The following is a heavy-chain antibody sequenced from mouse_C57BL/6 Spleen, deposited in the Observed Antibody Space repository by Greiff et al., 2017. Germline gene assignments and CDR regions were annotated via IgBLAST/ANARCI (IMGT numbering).Heavy chain of an antibody. D-gene: IGHD1-1*01. CDR2: IDPETGGT. V-gene: IGHV1-15*01. CDR1: GYTFTDYE. Sequence: QVQLQQSGAELVRPGASVTLSCKASGYTFTDYEMHWVKQTPVHGLEWIGAIDPETGGTAYNQKFKGKAILTADKSSSTAYMELRSLTSEDSAVYYCTRSDYYGSSQYYFDYWGQGTTLTVSS. CDR3: TRSDYYGSSQYYFDY. J-gene: IGHJ2*01.